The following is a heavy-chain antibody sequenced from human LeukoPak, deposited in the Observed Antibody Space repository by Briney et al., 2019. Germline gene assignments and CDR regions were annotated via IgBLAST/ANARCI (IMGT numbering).Heavy chain of an antibody. CDR3: ARESRSNYGGANFDY. CDR1: GYTFTGYY. J-gene: IGHJ4*02. D-gene: IGHD4-11*01. V-gene: IGHV1-2*02. CDR2: INPNSGGT. Sequence: ASVKVSCKASGYTFTGYYMHWVRQAPGQGLEWMGWINPNSGGTNYAQKFQGRVTMTRDTSISTAYMELSRLRSDDTAVYYCARESRSNYGGANFDYWGQGTLVTVSS.